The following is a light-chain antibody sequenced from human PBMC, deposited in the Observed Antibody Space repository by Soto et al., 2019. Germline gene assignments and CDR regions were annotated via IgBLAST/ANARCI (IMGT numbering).Light chain of an antibody. CDR2: AAS. J-gene: IGKJ4*01. CDR3: QQADSLPLT. CDR1: RDISSW. V-gene: IGKV1-12*01. Sequence: DIQLTQSPSSVSASVGDRVTITCRASRDISSWLARYQQKPGQAPNILVFAASTLQRGVPTRFSGRGSGTEFTLTIDSLQPEDFATYYCQQADSLPLTFGGGTKV.